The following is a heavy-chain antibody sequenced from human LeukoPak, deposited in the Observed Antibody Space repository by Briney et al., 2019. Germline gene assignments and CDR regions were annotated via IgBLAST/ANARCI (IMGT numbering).Heavy chain of an antibody. J-gene: IGHJ4*02. CDR1: GGSISSSNW. Sequence: SGTLSLTCAVSGGSISSSNWWSWVRQPPGKGLEWIGEIYHSGSTNYNPSLKSRVTISVDTSKNQFSLKLSSVTAADTAVYYCARGEMATIHYFDYWGQGTLVTVSS. D-gene: IGHD5-24*01. CDR2: IYHSGST. V-gene: IGHV4-4*02. CDR3: ARGEMATIHYFDY.